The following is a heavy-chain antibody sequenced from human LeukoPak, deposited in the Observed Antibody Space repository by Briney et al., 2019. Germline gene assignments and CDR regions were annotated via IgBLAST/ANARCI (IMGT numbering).Heavy chain of an antibody. V-gene: IGHV1-46*01. CDR1: GYTFTSYY. Sequence: APVKVSCKASGYTFTSYYMHWVRQAPGQGLEWMGIINPSGGSTSYAQKFQGRVTMTRDTSTSTVYMELSSLRSEDTAVYYCARAHALAGYDYWGQGTLVTVSS. D-gene: IGHD6-19*01. J-gene: IGHJ4*02. CDR2: INPSGGST. CDR3: ARAHALAGYDY.